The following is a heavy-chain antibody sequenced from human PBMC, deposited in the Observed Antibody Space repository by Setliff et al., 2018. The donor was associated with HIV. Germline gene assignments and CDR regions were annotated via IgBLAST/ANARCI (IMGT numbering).Heavy chain of an antibody. J-gene: IGHJ6*03. V-gene: IGHV1-69*13. CDR1: GYTFSGYY. Sequence: SVKVSCKASGYTFSGYYIHWVRQAPGQGLEWMGGIIPIFATANYAQKFQGRVTITADASTRTSYLELSSLRSEDTAVYYCARGADGDYHYYMEVWGKGTTVTVSS. D-gene: IGHD3-10*01. CDR3: ARGADGDYHYYMEV. CDR2: IIPIFATA.